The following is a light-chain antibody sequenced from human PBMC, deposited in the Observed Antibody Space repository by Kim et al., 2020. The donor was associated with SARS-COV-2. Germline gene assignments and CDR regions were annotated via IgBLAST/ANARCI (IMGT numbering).Light chain of an antibody. CDR2: GKN. CDR3: NSRGSNDNVL. Sequence: ALGHTVRITCQGDSLRSYYATWYQQKPGQAPRVVIYGKNNRPSGIPDRFSGSSSGDTASLTITGTQAGDEADYYCNSRGSNDNVLFGGGTQLTVL. J-gene: IGLJ2*01. CDR1: SLRSYY. V-gene: IGLV3-19*01.